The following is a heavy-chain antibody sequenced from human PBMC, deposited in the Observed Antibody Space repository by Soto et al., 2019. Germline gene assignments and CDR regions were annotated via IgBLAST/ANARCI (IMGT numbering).Heavy chain of an antibody. V-gene: IGHV3-74*01. CDR2: INFDGITT. CDR3: ARGGAMGVDY. Sequence: EVQLVESGGGLVQPGGSLRLSCAASGFTFSTYWMHWVRQAPGKGLVWVSRINFDGITTNYADSVKGRLTVSRDNAKNTVYLHVNTLRDEDTAVYYCARGGAMGVDYWGQGTLVTVSS. CDR1: GFTFSTYW. D-gene: IGHD1-26*01. J-gene: IGHJ4*02.